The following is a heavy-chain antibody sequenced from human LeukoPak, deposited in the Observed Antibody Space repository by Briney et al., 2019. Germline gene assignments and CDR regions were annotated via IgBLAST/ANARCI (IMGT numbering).Heavy chain of an antibody. CDR2: ISSSSSFI. V-gene: IGHV3-21*06. CDR3: AKNRESSSSHFDC. CDR1: GFTFSIYS. J-gene: IGHJ4*02. D-gene: IGHD6-6*01. Sequence: GGSLILSCAASGFTFSIYSMNWVRQAPGKVLESVSSISSSSSFISYADSVQGRFTISRDNAKNSLYLQMNSLRAEDTAVYYCAKNRESSSSHFDCWGQGTLVTVSS.